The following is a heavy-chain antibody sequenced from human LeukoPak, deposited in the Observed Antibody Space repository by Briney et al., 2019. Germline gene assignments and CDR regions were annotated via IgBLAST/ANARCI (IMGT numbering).Heavy chain of an antibody. CDR2: IYTSGST. V-gene: IGHV4-4*07. CDR1: GGPISSYY. D-gene: IGHD3-10*01. J-gene: IGHJ3*02. CDR3: ARITMVRGAQHAFDI. Sequence: SETLSLTCTVSGGPISSYYWSWIRQPAGKGLEWIGRIYTSGSTNYNPSLKSRVTMSVDTSKNQFSLKLSSVTAADTAVYYRARITMVRGAQHAFDIWGQGTMVTVSS.